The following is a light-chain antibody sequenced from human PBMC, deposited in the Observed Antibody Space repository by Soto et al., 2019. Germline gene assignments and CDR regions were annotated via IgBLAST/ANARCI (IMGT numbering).Light chain of an antibody. CDR1: QSISDNS. Sequence: EIVLTQAPGTLSLSPGERATLSCRASQSISDNSLAWFQQKPGQAPRLLIYGASSRATGIPARFSGSGSGTDFTLTISTLELEDSALYHCQQYTNSSLRYTFGQGTKLEIK. CDR2: GAS. J-gene: IGKJ2*01. CDR3: QQYTNSSLRYT. V-gene: IGKV3-20*01.